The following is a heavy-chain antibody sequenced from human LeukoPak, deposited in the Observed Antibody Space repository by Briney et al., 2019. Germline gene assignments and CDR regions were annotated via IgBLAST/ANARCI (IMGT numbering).Heavy chain of an antibody. CDR1: EFTFEDYA. CDR2: VSGDGYTT. D-gene: IGHD2-2*01. J-gene: IGHJ6*02. CDR3: AKEVVEVIPTAVDGELYFYYYGMDV. Sequence: GGSLRLSCVASEFTFEDYAMSWVRQVPGKGLEWVSLVSGDGYTTYYADSVKGRFTISRDNSKNSLYLQMNSLRAEDAALYYCAKEVVEVIPTAVDGELYFYYYGMDVWGQGTTVIVSS. V-gene: IGHV3-43*02.